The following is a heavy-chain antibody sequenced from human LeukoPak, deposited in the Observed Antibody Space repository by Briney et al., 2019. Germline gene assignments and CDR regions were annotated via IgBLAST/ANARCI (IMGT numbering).Heavy chain of an antibody. Sequence: SETLSLTCTVSGGSISSYYWNWIRQPPGKGLEWIGYIYYSGSTYYNPSLKSRVTISVDRSKNQFSLKLSSVTAADTAVYYCASHPEDCSSTSCYPYWGQGTLVTVSS. V-gene: IGHV4-59*12. CDR2: IYYSGST. J-gene: IGHJ4*02. CDR3: ASHPEDCSSTSCYPY. D-gene: IGHD2-2*01. CDR1: GGSISSYY.